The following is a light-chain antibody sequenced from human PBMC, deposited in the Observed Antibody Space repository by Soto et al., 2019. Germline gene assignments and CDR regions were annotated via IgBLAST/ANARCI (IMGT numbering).Light chain of an antibody. CDR1: XSXVGLYNL. CDR2: EVN. V-gene: IGLV2-23*02. J-gene: IGLJ3*02. CDR3: CSYVGSSILM. Sequence: QSALTQPASVSGSPGQSITISCTGTXSXVGLYNLVSWYQQLPVKAPKLIIYEVNERPSGSSERFSGSKSGNTASLTISGLQDEYEADYYCCSYVGSSILMFGGGTKLTVL.